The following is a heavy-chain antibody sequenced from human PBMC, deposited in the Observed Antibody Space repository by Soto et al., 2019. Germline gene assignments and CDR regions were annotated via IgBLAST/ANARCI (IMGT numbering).Heavy chain of an antibody. CDR1: GGTFSSQT. J-gene: IGHJ3*02. V-gene: IGHV1-69*02. CDR2: VIPIIGEG. D-gene: IGHD1-1*01. Sequence: QVQLVQSGAEVKEPGSWVKVSCKVSGGTFSSQTINWVRQVPRQGLEWMASVIPIIGEGQYAQSFLGRVTIPADRSTSTAYRGLSSLTSEDTAVYYCASPAVNDLDADSSAFDIWGQGTMVTVSS. CDR3: ASPAVNDLDADSSAFDI.